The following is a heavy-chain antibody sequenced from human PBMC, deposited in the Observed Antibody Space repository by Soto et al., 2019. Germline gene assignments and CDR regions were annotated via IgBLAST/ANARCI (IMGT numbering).Heavy chain of an antibody. Sequence: ASVKVSCKASGGTFSSYTISWVRQAPGQGLEWMGRIIPILGIANYAQKFQGRVTITADKSTSTAYMELSSLRSEDTAVYYCAVSHKQWLVLLWWGQGTLVTVSS. D-gene: IGHD6-19*01. CDR3: AVSHKQWLVLLW. CDR2: IIPILGIA. CDR1: GGTFSSYT. J-gene: IGHJ4*02. V-gene: IGHV1-69*02.